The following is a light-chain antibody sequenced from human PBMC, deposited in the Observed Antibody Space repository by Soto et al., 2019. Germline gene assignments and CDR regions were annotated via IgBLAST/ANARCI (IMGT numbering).Light chain of an antibody. CDR3: QQYDNLPYT. V-gene: IGKV1-33*01. Sequence: DIQMTQSPSSLSASVGDRVTITCQASQDISNYLNWYQQKPGKAPKLLIYDASNLETGVPSRFSGSGFGTDFTFTISSLQPEDIATYYCQQYDNLPYTFGQWTKLEIK. CDR1: QDISNY. J-gene: IGKJ2*01. CDR2: DAS.